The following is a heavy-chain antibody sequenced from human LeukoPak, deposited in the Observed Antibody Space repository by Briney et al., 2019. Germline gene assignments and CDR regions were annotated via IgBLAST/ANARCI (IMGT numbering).Heavy chain of an antibody. CDR1: GYTFTSYG. Sequence: ASVTVSFKASGYTFTSYGISWVRQAPGQGLEWMGGIIPIFGTANYAQKFQGRVTITADKSTSTAYMELSSLRSEDTAVYYCARVEGGSYYYYYYMDVWGKGTTVTVSS. CDR3: ARVEGGSYYYYYYMDV. D-gene: IGHD1-26*01. V-gene: IGHV1-69*06. CDR2: IIPIFGTA. J-gene: IGHJ6*03.